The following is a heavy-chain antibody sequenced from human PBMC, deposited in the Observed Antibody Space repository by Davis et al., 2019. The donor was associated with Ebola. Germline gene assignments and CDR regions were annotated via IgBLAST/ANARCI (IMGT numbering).Heavy chain of an antibody. Sequence: GESLNTSCAASGFTFSSYSMNWVRQAPGKGPEWVSYITSSSSTIYYADSVKGRFTIPRDNANNSLYLQMNSLRDEDTAVYYCARDPDNYDMLTGYYWQDAFDIWGQGTMVTVSS. CDR3: ARDPDNYDMLTGYYWQDAFDI. J-gene: IGHJ3*02. CDR1: GFTFSSYS. CDR2: ITSSSSTI. V-gene: IGHV3-48*02. D-gene: IGHD3-9*01.